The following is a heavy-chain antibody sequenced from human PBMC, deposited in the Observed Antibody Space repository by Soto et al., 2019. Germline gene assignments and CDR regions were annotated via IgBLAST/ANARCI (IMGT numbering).Heavy chain of an antibody. CDR2: MSFDGTYK. J-gene: IGHJ4*02. Sequence: QVQLAESGGGVVQPGRSLRLSCIGSGFRFSDYGMHWVRQAPGKGLEWVAMMSFDGTYKYSADSVKGRFIISRDNSKHTRFLQMNSLRAGDTAVYYCAKDRRDGEYNSVYDFWGQGTQVTVSS. V-gene: IGHV3-30*18. CDR3: AKDRRDGEYNSVYDF. D-gene: IGHD4-17*01. CDR1: GFRFSDYG.